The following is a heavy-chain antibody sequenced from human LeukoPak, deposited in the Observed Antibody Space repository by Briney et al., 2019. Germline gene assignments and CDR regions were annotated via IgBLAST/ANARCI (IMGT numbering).Heavy chain of an antibody. CDR3: ARDNSVGETAWWFDP. D-gene: IGHD1-26*01. Sequence: GASVKVSCKASGYTFTSYGISWVRQAPGQGLEWMGFINPSGSSAAYAQKFQGRLTMTRDMFTSTDYMELTSLTPDDTAVYYCARDNSVGETAWWFDPWGQGTLVTVSS. CDR1: GYTFTSYG. CDR2: INPSGSSA. V-gene: IGHV1-46*01. J-gene: IGHJ5*02.